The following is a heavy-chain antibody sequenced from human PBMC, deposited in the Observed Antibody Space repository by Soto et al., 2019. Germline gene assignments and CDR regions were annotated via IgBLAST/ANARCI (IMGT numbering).Heavy chain of an antibody. Sequence: PGGSLRLSCVASGFTFSSYEMNWVRQAPGKGLEWVSYISSSGSTIYYADSVKGRFTISRDNAKNSLYLQMNSLRAEDTAVYYCARGSSSSLSYYYYYYGMDVWGQGTTVTVSS. CDR2: ISSSGSTI. D-gene: IGHD6-6*01. J-gene: IGHJ6*02. V-gene: IGHV3-48*03. CDR3: ARGSSSSLSYYYYYYGMDV. CDR1: GFTFSSYE.